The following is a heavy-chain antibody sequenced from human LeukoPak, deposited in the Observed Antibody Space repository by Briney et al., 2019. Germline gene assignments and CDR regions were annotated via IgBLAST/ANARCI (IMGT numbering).Heavy chain of an antibody. CDR3: ARFLSGDY. D-gene: IGHD3-10*01. V-gene: IGHV1-2*02. J-gene: IGHJ4*02. CDR1: GYTFTAYY. Sequence: ASVKVSCKASGYTFTAYYTHWLRQAPEQGFEWMGWINPNDGGTNYAPKFQGRVTVTMDTSITTVYMELSSLRSDDTAMYYCARFLSGDYWGQGTLVTVSS. CDR2: INPNDGGT.